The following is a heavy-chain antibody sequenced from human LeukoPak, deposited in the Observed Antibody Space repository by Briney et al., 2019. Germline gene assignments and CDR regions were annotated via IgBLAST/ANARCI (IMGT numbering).Heavy chain of an antibody. CDR2: INHSGST. V-gene: IGHV4-34*01. CDR3: ARDLGPSSAIDY. Sequence: SETLSLTCAVYGGSFSGYYWSWIRQPPGKGLEWIGEINHSGSTNYNPSLKSRVTISVDTSKNQFSLKLSSVTAADTAVYYCARDLGPSSAIDYWGQGTLVTVSS. J-gene: IGHJ4*02. CDR1: GGSFSGYY.